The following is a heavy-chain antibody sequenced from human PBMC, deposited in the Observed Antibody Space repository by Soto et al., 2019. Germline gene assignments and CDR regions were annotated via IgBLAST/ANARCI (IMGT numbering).Heavy chain of an antibody. J-gene: IGHJ6*02. CDR2: INHSGST. CDR1: GGSFSGYY. V-gene: IGHV4-34*01. CDR3: ATGRXVRGVIITTYYYYGLDV. D-gene: IGHD3-10*01. Sequence: SETLSLTCAVYGGSFSGYYWSWIRQPPGKGLEWIGEINHSGSTNYNPSLKSRVTISVDTSKNQFSLKLSSVSAADTAVYYCATGRXVRGVIITTYYYYGLDVWGQGTTVTVSS.